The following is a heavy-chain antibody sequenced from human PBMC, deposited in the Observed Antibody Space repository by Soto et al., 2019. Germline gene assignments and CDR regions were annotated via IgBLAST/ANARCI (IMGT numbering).Heavy chain of an antibody. CDR3: ARRDSSCFSYWLDT. D-gene: IGHD3-22*01. CDR2: ISDSGST. J-gene: IGHJ5*02. Sequence: NPSETLSLTCTVPGGSISDGYYWSWISQHPGKGLEWIGSISDSGSTSYNPALRSRLTISVDTTENQLSLSLRSVAAATTAVYCCARRDSSCFSYWLDTWGQGTLVTVSS. CDR1: GGSISDGYY. V-gene: IGHV4-31*03.